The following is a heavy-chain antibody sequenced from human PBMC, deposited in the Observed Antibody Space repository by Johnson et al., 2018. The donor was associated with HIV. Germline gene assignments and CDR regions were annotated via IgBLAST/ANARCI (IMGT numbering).Heavy chain of an antibody. CDR3: ARVRAAAVSDAFDI. V-gene: IGHV3-20*04. CDR1: GFTFDDYG. D-gene: IGHD6-13*01. J-gene: IGHJ3*02. Sequence: VQLVESGGGLVQPGGSLRLSCADSGFTFDDYGMSWVRQAPGKGLEWVSGINWNGGSTGYADSVKGRFSISRDNAKNSLYLQMNSLRADDTALYYCARVRAAAVSDAFDIWGQGTMVTVSS. CDR2: INWNGGST.